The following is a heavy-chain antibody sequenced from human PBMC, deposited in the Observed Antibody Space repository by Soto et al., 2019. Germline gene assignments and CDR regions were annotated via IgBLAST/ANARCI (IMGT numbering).Heavy chain of an antibody. CDR3: ARVRSSGWYLSAFDI. J-gene: IGHJ3*02. CDR2: IYYSGST. D-gene: IGHD6-19*01. CDR1: GGSISSYY. V-gene: IGHV4-59*01. Sequence: PSETLSLTCTVSGGSISSYYWSWIRQPPGKGLEWIGYIYYSGSTNYNPSLKSRVTISVDTSKNQFSLKLSSVTAADTALYYCARVRSSGWYLSAFDIWGQGTMVT.